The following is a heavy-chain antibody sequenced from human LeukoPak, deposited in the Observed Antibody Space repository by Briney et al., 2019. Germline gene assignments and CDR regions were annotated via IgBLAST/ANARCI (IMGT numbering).Heavy chain of an antibody. Sequence: QPGRSLRLSCAASGFTFSSYAMHWVRQAPGKGLEWVAVISYDGSNKYYADSVKGRFTIPRDNSKNTLYLQMNSLRAEDTAVYYCARARWPVVTALGDYWGQGTLVTVSS. CDR1: GFTFSSYA. J-gene: IGHJ4*02. V-gene: IGHV3-30-3*01. D-gene: IGHD4-23*01. CDR2: ISYDGSNK. CDR3: ARARWPVVTALGDY.